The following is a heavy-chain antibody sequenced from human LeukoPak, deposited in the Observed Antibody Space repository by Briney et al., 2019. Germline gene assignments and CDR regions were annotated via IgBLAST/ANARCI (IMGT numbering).Heavy chain of an antibody. V-gene: IGHV3-21*01. Sequence: GGSLRLSCAASGFTFSSYSMNWVRQAPGKGLEWVSSISSSSSYIYYADSVKGRFTISRDNAKNSLYLQMNSLRAEDTAVYYCARDRVFNYYDSSAQAGGYYGMDVWGQGTTVTVSS. CDR2: ISSSSSYI. J-gene: IGHJ6*02. D-gene: IGHD3-22*01. CDR3: ARDRVFNYYDSSAQAGGYYGMDV. CDR1: GFTFSSYS.